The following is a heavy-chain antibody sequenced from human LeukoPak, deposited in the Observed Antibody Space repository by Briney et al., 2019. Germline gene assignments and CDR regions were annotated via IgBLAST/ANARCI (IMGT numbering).Heavy chain of an antibody. D-gene: IGHD3-10*01. CDR3: ARDRDALVREPRYFDY. CDR1: GLTFSTYA. CDR2: ISGSGGST. Sequence: PGGSLRLSCAASGLTFSTYAMSWVRQAPGKGLEWVSAISGSGGSTYYADSVKGRFTISRDNSKNTLYLQMNSLSAEDTAVYYCARDRDALVREPRYFDYWGQGTLVTVSS. V-gene: IGHV3-23*01. J-gene: IGHJ4*02.